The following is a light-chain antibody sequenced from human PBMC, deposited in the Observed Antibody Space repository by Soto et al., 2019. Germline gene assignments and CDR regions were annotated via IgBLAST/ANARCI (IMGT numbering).Light chain of an antibody. J-gene: IGKJ2*01. CDR1: QSISNW. CDR3: QLYHGFLYT. Sequence: DIQMTQSPSTLSASVGDRVTITCRASQSISNWLAWYQQKPWKAPKLLIYKASHLESGVPSRFSGSGSGTELTLTISSLQPDDAATYYCQLYHGFLYTFGQGNKLEIK. CDR2: KAS. V-gene: IGKV1-5*03.